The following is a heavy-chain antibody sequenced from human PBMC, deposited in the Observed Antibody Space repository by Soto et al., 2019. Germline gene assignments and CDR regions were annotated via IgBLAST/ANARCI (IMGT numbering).Heavy chain of an antibody. D-gene: IGHD3-3*01. V-gene: IGHV1-18*04. J-gene: IGHJ4*02. Sequence: ASVKVSCKASGYTFTSYGISWVRQAPGQGLEWMGWISAYNGNTNYAQKLQGRVTMTTDTSTSTAYMELRSLRSDDTAVYYCARDTEVRFLEWLLPAAPFDYWGQGTLVTVSS. CDR2: ISAYNGNT. CDR1: GYTFTSYG. CDR3: ARDTEVRFLEWLLPAAPFDY.